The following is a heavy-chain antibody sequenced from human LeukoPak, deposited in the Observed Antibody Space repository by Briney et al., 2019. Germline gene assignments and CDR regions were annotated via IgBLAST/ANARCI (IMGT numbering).Heavy chain of an antibody. CDR3: AREYYYDSSGYYLPVDYFDY. CDR1: GGSISSYY. V-gene: IGHV4-59*12. Sequence: PSETLSLTCTVSGGSISSYYWSWIRQPPGKGLEWIGYIYYSGSTNYNPSLKSRVTISVDTSKNQFSLKLSSVTAADTAVYYCAREYYYDSSGYYLPVDYFDYWGQGTLVTVSS. CDR2: IYYSGST. J-gene: IGHJ4*02. D-gene: IGHD3-22*01.